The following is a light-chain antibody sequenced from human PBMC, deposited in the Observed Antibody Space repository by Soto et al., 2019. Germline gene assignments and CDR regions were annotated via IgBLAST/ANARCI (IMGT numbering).Light chain of an antibody. CDR2: WAS. J-gene: IGKJ1*01. Sequence: DIVMTQSPDSLAVSLGERATINCKSSQSVLYSSNNKNFLAWYQQRPGQPPKLLINWASTRESGVPDRFSGSGSGTDFTLTITSLQADDVAVYYCLQYYSTPRTFGQGTKVEIK. V-gene: IGKV4-1*01. CDR1: QSVLYSSNNKNF. CDR3: LQYYSTPRT.